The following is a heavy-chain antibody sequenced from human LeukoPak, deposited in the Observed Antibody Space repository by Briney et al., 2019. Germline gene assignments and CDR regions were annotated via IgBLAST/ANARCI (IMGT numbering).Heavy chain of an antibody. Sequence: GASVKVSCKASGYTFTSYAMHWVRQAPGQRLEWMGWINAGNGNTKYSQEFQGRVTITRDTSASTAYMDLRRLRSDDTAVYYCARNWGAGHPINFDYWGQGTLVTVSS. J-gene: IGHJ4*02. CDR2: INAGNGNT. CDR3: ARNWGAGHPINFDY. D-gene: IGHD3-16*01. CDR1: GYTFTSYA. V-gene: IGHV1-3*01.